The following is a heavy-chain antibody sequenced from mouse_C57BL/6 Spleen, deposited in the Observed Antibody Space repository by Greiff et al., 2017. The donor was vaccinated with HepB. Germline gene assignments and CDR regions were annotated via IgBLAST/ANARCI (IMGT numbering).Heavy chain of an antibody. CDR3: VRGEDYDHAMDY. CDR2: IYPGDGDT. J-gene: IGHJ4*01. D-gene: IGHD2-4*01. Sequence: QVQLQQSGAELVKPGASVKISCKASGYAFSSYWMNWVKQRPGKGLEWIGQIYPGDGDTNYNGKFKGKATLTADKSSSTAYMQLSSLTSEDSAVYFCVRGEDYDHAMDYWGQGTSVTVSS. CDR1: GYAFSSYW. V-gene: IGHV1-80*01.